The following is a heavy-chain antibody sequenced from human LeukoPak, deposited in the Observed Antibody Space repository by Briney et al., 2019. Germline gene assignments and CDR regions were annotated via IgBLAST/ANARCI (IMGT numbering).Heavy chain of an antibody. V-gene: IGHV3-30*01. J-gene: IGHJ4*02. CDR2: ISLDGSAK. D-gene: IGHD2-2*01. Sequence: GGSLRLSCAASGLTFSNYAMHWVRQAPGKGLEWVALISLDGSAKYYADSVKGRFTISRDNSKNTLYLQMNSLRAEDTAVYYCARDGSQLLFQVWGQGTLVTVSS. CDR1: GLTFSNYA. CDR3: ARDGSQLLFQV.